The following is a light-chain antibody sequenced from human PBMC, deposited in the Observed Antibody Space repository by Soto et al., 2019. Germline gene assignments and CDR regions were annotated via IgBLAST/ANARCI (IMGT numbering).Light chain of an antibody. Sequence: EVVLKQSPGTLSLSPGERTTLSCRASQSVSSMYLAWYQQKPGQAPRLLFYDASTRATGIPDRFSGSGSGTDFTLIISRLEPEDFGVYYCHQYGSTPPTFGQGTKLEIK. CDR2: DAS. CDR1: QSVSSMY. CDR3: HQYGSTPPT. J-gene: IGKJ5*01. V-gene: IGKV3-20*01.